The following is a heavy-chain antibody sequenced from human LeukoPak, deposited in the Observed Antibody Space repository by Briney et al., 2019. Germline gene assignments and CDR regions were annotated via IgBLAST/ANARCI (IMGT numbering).Heavy chain of an antibody. D-gene: IGHD5-24*01. Sequence: GGSLRLSCAASGFTFSSYWMHWVRQAPGKGLVWFSRINSDGSSTSYADSVKGRFTISRDNAKNTLYLQMNSLRAEDTAVYYCARDGYNLDTFDIWGQGTMVTVSS. CDR1: GFTFSSYW. V-gene: IGHV3-74*01. CDR2: INSDGSST. J-gene: IGHJ3*02. CDR3: ARDGYNLDTFDI.